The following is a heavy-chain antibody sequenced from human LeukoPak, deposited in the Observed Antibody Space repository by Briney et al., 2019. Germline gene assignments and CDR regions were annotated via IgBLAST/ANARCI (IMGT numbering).Heavy chain of an antibody. D-gene: IGHD3-10*01. CDR3: ASLGLTIGFDH. J-gene: IGHJ4*02. CDR1: GYTFTGYY. V-gene: IGHV1-2*02. CDR2: INPNSGGT. Sequence: ASVKVSCKASGYTFTGYYIHWVRQAPGQGLEWMGWINPNSGGTNSAQKFQGRVTLTRDTSISTAYLELSSLRSDDTAVYYCASLGLTIGFDHWGQGTLVTVSS.